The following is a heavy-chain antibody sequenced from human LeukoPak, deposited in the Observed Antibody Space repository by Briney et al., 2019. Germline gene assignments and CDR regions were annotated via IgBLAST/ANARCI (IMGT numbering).Heavy chain of an antibody. Sequence: PSETLSLTRTVSGGSISSYYWSWIRQPPRKGPGWNGYIYYSGSTNYNPSLKSRVTTSVDTSKNQFSLKLSSVTAADTAVYYCATRYNWNDVYAFDIWGQGTMVTVSS. CDR3: ATRYNWNDVYAFDI. V-gene: IGHV4-59*01. CDR2: IYYSGST. J-gene: IGHJ3*02. CDR1: GGSISSYY. D-gene: IGHD1-1*01.